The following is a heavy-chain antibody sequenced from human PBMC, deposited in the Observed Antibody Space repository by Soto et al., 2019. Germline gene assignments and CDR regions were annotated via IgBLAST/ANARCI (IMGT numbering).Heavy chain of an antibody. CDR2: ISWDSRSV. CDR3: AKDSIRRSFSRSSTRARDAFDI. CDR1: GFTFEDYA. J-gene: IGHJ3*02. Sequence: EVHLVESGGGLVQPGGSLRLSCAVSGFTFEDYAMHWVRQAPGKGLEWVSGISWDSRSVAYADSVKGRFTISRDNAENSLHLQMNSLRAEDKAVYYCAKDSIRRSFSRSSTRARDAFDIWGQGTMVTVSS. D-gene: IGHD6-6*01. V-gene: IGHV3-9*01.